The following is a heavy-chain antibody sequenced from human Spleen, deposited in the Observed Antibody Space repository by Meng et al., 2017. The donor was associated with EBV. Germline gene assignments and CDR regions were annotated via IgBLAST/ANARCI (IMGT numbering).Heavy chain of an antibody. J-gene: IGHJ4*02. CDR3: ASSLGGSVAPV. CDR1: GGTFANYD. CDR2: ITPLFGTT. D-gene: IGHD3-16*01. V-gene: IGHV1-69*06. Sequence: QGQLVQAGAEVKKPGSTVKVSCRASGGTFANYDVSWVRQAPGQGLEWMGGITPLFGTTDYARKFKGRLAITADKSTLTAFMELSSLTSQDTAVYYCASSLGGSVAPVWGQGVLVTVSS.